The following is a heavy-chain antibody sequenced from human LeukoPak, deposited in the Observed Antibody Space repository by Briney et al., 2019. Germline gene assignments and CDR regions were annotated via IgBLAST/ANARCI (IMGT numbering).Heavy chain of an antibody. CDR3: ARGPRLEAFDI. Sequence: PGGSLRLSCAASGFTFSSYAMSWVRQAPGKGLEWVSAISGSGGSTYYRDSVKGRFTISRDNAGNSVYLQMNSLRAEDTALYYCARGPRLEAFDIWGQGTMLTVSS. J-gene: IGHJ3*02. V-gene: IGHV3-23*01. D-gene: IGHD3-16*01. CDR1: GFTFSSYA. CDR2: ISGSGGST.